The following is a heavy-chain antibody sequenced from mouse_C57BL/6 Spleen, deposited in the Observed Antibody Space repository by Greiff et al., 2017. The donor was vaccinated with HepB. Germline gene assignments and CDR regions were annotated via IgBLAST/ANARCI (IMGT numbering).Heavy chain of an antibody. CDR1: GFTFSSYG. Sequence: EVKVVESGGDLVKPGGSLKLSCAASGFTFSSYGMSWVRQTPDKRLEWVATISSGGSYTYYPDSVKGRFTISRDNAKNTLYLQMSSLKSEDTAMYYCARNYYGSSTPYFDYWGQGTTLTVSS. V-gene: IGHV5-6*01. CDR2: ISSGGSYT. J-gene: IGHJ2*01. CDR3: ARNYYGSSTPYFDY. D-gene: IGHD1-1*01.